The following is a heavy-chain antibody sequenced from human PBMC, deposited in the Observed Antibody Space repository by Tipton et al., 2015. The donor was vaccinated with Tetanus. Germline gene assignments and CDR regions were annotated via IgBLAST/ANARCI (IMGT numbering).Heavy chain of an antibody. J-gene: IGHJ4*02. V-gene: IGHV4-61*01. CDR2: ISYSGSS. CDR1: GGSVSSGSYY. CDR3: ARGYNGYDILTAYPHYFDS. Sequence: TLSLTCTVSGGSVSSGSYYWNWVRQPPGKGLEWIGYISYSGSSSFNPSLKSRVTMSVDKSKNQFSLKLSSVTAADTAVYYCARGYNGYDILTAYPHYFDSWGQGTLVTVSS. D-gene: IGHD3-9*01.